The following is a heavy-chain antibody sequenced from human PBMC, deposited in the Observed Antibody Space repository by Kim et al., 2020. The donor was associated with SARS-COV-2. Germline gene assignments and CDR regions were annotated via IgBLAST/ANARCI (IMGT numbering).Heavy chain of an antibody. V-gene: IGHV3-23*01. Sequence: GGSLRLSCAASGFTFSSYAMSWVRQAPGKGLEWVSAISGSGGSTYYADSVKGRFTISRDNSKNTLYLQMNSLRAEDTAVYYCAKDNYYDSSGYWTYWGQGTLVTVSS. CDR3: AKDNYYDSSGYWTY. CDR2: ISGSGGST. CDR1: GFTFSSYA. D-gene: IGHD3-22*01. J-gene: IGHJ4*02.